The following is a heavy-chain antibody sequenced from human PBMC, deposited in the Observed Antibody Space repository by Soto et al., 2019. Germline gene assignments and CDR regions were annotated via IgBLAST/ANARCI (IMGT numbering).Heavy chain of an antibody. CDR2: ISSSSSYI. V-gene: IGHV3-21*01. CDR3: ARDGVILYSDYYYYMDV. D-gene: IGHD2-8*01. Sequence: EVQLVESGGGLVKPGGSLRLSCAASRFTFSSYSMNWVRQAPGKGLEWVSSISSSSSYIYYADSVKGRFTISRDNAKNSLYLQMNSLRAEDTAVYYCARDGVILYSDYYYYMDVWGKGTTVTVSS. CDR1: RFTFSSYS. J-gene: IGHJ6*03.